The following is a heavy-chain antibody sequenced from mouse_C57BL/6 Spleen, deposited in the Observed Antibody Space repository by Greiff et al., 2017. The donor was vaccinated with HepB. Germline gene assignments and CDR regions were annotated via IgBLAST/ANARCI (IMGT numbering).Heavy chain of an antibody. V-gene: IGHV10-3*01. CDR3: VRALHYDYGFAY. CDR2: IRSKSSNYAT. CDR1: GFTFNTYA. Sequence: DVMLVESGGGLVQPKGSLKLSCAAAGFTFNTYAMHWVRQAPGKGLEWVARIRSKSSNYATYYADSVKDRFTISRDDSQSMLYLQMNNLKTDDTAMYYCVRALHYDYGFAYWGQGTLVTVSA. D-gene: IGHD2-4*01. J-gene: IGHJ3*01.